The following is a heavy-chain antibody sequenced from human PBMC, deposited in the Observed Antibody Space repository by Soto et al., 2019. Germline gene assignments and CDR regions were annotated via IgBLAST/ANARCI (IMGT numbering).Heavy chain of an antibody. CDR1: GGSTTSSY. J-gene: IGHJ6*02. Sequence: PSETLSLTCTVSGGSTTSSYWSWIRRPPGKGLEWIAYIYDTGISGYTPSTSYNPSLKSRVTMSVDTSKSQFSLKLTSVTAADTAVYYCARYYGDYDRNYYYGMDVWGQGTTVTVSS. V-gene: IGHV4-59*01. CDR3: ARYYGDYDRNYYYGMDV. D-gene: IGHD4-17*01. CDR2: IYDTGISGYTPST.